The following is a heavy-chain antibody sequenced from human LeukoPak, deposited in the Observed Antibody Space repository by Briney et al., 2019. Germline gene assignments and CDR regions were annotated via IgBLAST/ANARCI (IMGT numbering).Heavy chain of an antibody. CDR3: AELGTTMIGGV. Sequence: GGSLRLSCAASGFTFDDYGMSWVRQAPGKGLEWVSGIKWNGGSTGYADSVKGRFTISRDNAKNSLYLQMNSLRAEDTAVYYCAELGTTMIGGVWGKGTTVTISS. V-gene: IGHV3-20*04. CDR2: IKWNGGST. D-gene: IGHD3-10*02. J-gene: IGHJ6*04. CDR1: GFTFDDYG.